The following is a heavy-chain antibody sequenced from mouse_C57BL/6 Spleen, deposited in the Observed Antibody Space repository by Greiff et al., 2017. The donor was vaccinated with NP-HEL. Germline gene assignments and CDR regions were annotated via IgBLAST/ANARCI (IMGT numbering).Heavy chain of an antibody. J-gene: IGHJ2*01. D-gene: IGHD4-1*01. CDR3: ARRSANWDPLDY. CDR1: GYTFTDYY. Sequence: EVQLQQSGPELVKPGASVKISCKASGYTFTDYYMNWVKQSHGKSLEWIGDINPNNGGTSYNQKFKGKATLTVDKSSSTAYMELRSLTSEDSAVYYCARRSANWDPLDYWGQGTTLTVSS. CDR2: INPNNGGT. V-gene: IGHV1-26*01.